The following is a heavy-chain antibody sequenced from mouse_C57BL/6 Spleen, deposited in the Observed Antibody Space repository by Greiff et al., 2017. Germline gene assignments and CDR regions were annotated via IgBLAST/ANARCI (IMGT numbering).Heavy chain of an antibody. J-gene: IGHJ3*01. CDR3: ARRGDYDGSWFAY. CDR2: IYPGDGDT. CDR1: GYAFSSYW. D-gene: IGHD2-4*01. V-gene: IGHV1-80*01. Sequence: QVQLQQSGAELVKPGASVKISCKASGYAFSSYWMNWVKQRPGKGLEWIGQIYPGDGDTNYNGKFKGKATLTADKSSSTAYMQLGSLTSGGSAVYFCARRGDYDGSWFAYWGQGTLVTVSA.